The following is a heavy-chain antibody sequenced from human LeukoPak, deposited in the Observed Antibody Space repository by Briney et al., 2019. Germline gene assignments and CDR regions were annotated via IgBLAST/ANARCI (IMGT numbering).Heavy chain of an antibody. CDR1: GFTFSSYW. CDR3: AKDFYYDSSALDY. CDR2: IKQDGSEK. J-gene: IGHJ4*02. D-gene: IGHD3-22*01. V-gene: IGHV3-7*01. Sequence: PGGSLRLSCATSGFTFSSYWMSWVRQAPGKGLEWVANIKQDGSEKYYVDSVKGRFTISRDNAKNSLYLQMNSLRAEDTAVYYCAKDFYYDSSALDYWGQGTLVTVSS.